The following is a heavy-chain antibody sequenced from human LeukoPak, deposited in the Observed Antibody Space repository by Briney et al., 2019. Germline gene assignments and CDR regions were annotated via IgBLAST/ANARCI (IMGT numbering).Heavy chain of an antibody. V-gene: IGHV3-30*03. J-gene: IGHJ3*02. D-gene: IGHD1-26*01. CDR1: GFTFSSYG. Sequence: PGGSLRLSCAASGFTFSSYGNHWVRQAPGKGLEWVAVISYDGSNKYYADSVKGRFTISRDSSKNTLYLQMNSLRADDTAVYYCARDEGTYYIRYTFDMWGQGTMVTVSS. CDR2: ISYDGSNK. CDR3: ARDEGTYYIRYTFDM.